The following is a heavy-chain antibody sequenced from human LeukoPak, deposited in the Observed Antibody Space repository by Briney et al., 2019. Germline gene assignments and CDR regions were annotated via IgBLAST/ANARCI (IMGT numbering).Heavy chain of an antibody. Sequence: ASVKVSCKASGYTFTSYYMHWVRQAPGQGLEWMGIINPSGGSTSYAQKFQGRVTMTRDTSTSTVYMELSSLRSEDTAVYYCARDLGIAAPLGYPDYWGQGTLVTVSS. CDR3: ARDLGIAAPLGYPDY. J-gene: IGHJ4*02. CDR1: GYTFTSYY. V-gene: IGHV1-46*01. CDR2: INPSGGST. D-gene: IGHD6-13*01.